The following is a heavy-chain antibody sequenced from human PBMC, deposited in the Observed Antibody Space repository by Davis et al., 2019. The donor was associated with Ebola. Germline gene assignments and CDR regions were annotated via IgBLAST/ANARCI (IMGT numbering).Heavy chain of an antibody. CDR3: AKQESLYGSSDY. Sequence: GESLKISCKGSGYSFTTYWIAWVRQTPAKGLEWMGIIYPGDSDTRYSPSFEGHVTISVDRSISTAYLQWSSLKASDTAMYYCAKQESLYGSSDYWGQGTLVTVSS. CDR1: GYSFTTYW. D-gene: IGHD3-22*01. J-gene: IGHJ4*02. CDR2: IYPGDSDT. V-gene: IGHV5-51*01.